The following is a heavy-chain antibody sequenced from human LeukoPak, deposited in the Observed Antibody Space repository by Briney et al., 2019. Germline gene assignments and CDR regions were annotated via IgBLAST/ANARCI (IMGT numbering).Heavy chain of an antibody. CDR2: IYYSGST. V-gene: IGHV4-59*01. Sequence: PSETLSLTCTVSGGSISSYYWSWIRQPPGKGLEWIGYIYYSGSTNYNPSLKSRVTISVDTSKNQFSLKLSSVTAADTAVYYCARDNYWGKGTLVTVSS. CDR1: GGSISSYY. J-gene: IGHJ4*02. CDR3: ARDNY.